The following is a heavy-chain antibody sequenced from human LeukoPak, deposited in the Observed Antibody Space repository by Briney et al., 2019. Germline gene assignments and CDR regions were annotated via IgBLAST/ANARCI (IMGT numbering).Heavy chain of an antibody. Sequence: GGSLRLSCAASGFTFSNYAMSWVRQAPGKGLEWVSGVSGSSGVTYHAESVKGRFTISRDNSKNTLHLQMNSLRAEDTAVYYCATFLAIVTARDSLYFQHWGQGTLVTVSS. J-gene: IGHJ1*01. D-gene: IGHD3-3*02. V-gene: IGHV3-23*01. CDR3: ATFLAIVTARDSLYFQH. CDR2: VSGSSGVT. CDR1: GFTFSNYA.